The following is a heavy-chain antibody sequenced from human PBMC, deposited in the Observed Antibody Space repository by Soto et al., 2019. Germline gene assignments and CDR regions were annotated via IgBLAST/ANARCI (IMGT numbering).Heavy chain of an antibody. CDR1: GYSLSSGDY. D-gene: IGHD2-8*01. CDR3: ARIRYCTNGVCRPLYALDV. CDR2: IYHSGST. Sequence: PSETLSLNCAVSGYSLSSGDYWVWIRQPPGKGLEWIGSIYHSGSTYYNPSLKSRVTISVDTSKKHFSLKLSSVTAADTAVYYCARIRYCTNGVCRPLYALDVWGQGPTVNVSS. J-gene: IGHJ6*02. V-gene: IGHV4-38-2*01.